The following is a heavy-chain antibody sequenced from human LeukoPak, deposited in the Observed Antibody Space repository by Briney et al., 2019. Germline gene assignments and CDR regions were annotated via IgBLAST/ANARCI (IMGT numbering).Heavy chain of an antibody. V-gene: IGHV3-23*01. CDR1: GFTFSSYA. Sequence: GGSLKLSCAASGFTFSSYAMSWVRQAPGKGLEWVSAISGSGGSTYYADSVKGRFTISRDNSKNTLYLQMNSLRAEDTAVYYCAKDKGDITIFGVVSWGFDPWGQGTLVTVSS. CDR2: ISGSGGST. CDR3: AKDKGDITIFGVVSWGFDP. D-gene: IGHD3-3*01. J-gene: IGHJ5*02.